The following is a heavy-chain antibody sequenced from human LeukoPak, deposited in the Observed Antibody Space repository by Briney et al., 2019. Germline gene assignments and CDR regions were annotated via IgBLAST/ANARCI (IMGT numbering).Heavy chain of an antibody. Sequence: GGSLRLSCAASGFNFSSYSMNWVRQAPGKGLEWVSCISSSSSDIYYADSMKGRFTISRDNAKNSLYLQMNSLRAEDTAVYYCARETSNSSSWYNYYMDVWGKGTTVTVSS. CDR2: ISSSSSDI. CDR1: GFNFSSYS. J-gene: IGHJ6*03. CDR3: ARETSNSSSWYNYYMDV. D-gene: IGHD6-13*01. V-gene: IGHV3-21*01.